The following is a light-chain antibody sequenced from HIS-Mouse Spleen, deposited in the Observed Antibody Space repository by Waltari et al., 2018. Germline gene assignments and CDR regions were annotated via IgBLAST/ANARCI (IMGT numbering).Light chain of an antibody. V-gene: IGLV3-10*01. CDR1: ALPKTY. CDR2: EES. CDR3: YSTDSSGNHRV. J-gene: IGLJ2*01. Sequence: SYELPQPPSVSVSPGQTARLTCSGDALPKTYAYWYQQKSGQAPVLVIYEESKRTSGIPERFAGSSSGTMATLTISGAQVEDEADYYCYSTDSSGNHRVFGGGTKLTVL.